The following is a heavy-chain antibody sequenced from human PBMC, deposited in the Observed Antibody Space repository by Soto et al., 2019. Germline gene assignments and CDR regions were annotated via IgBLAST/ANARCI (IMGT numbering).Heavy chain of an antibody. D-gene: IGHD2-15*01. CDR3: ARVRSTCSGGSCYLPQEFDY. Sequence: ASVKVSCKASGYTFTSYYMHWVRQAPVQGLEWMGIINPSGGSTSYAQKFQGRVTMTRDTSTSTVYMELSSLRSEDTAVYYCARVRSTCSGGSCYLPQEFDYWGQGTLVTVSS. J-gene: IGHJ4*02. CDR2: INPSGGST. CDR1: GYTFTSYY. V-gene: IGHV1-46*03.